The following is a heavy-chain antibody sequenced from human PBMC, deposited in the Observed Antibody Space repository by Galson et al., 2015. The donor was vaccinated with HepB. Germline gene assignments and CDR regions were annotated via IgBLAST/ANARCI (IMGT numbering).Heavy chain of an antibody. D-gene: IGHD6-13*01. CDR1: GFTFSSYG. J-gene: IGHJ6*02. CDR3: ASFGDSSILLPYYYYGMDV. CDR2: ISYDGSNK. Sequence: SLRLSCAASGFTFSSYGMHWVRQAPGKGLEWVAVISYDGSNKYYADSVKGRFTISRDNSKNTLYLQMNSLRAEDTAVYYCASFGDSSILLPYYYYGMDVWGQGTTVTVSS. V-gene: IGHV3-30*03.